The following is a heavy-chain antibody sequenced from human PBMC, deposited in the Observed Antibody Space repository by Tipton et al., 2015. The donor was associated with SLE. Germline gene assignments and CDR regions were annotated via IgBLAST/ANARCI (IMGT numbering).Heavy chain of an antibody. CDR2: IYASGST. V-gene: IGHV4-4*07. Sequence: LRLSCTVSDGSISDYYWTWIRQPAGEGLEWIGRIYASGSTNYNPSLRSRAAMSVDTSKSHFSLKLTSVTAADTAVYYCARRSGVYFDYWGPGTLVTVSS. J-gene: IGHJ4*02. CDR3: ARRSGVYFDY. CDR1: DGSISDYY. D-gene: IGHD3-10*01.